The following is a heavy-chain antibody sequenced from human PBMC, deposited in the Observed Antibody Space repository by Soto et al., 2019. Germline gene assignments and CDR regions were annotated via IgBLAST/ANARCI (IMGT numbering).Heavy chain of an antibody. D-gene: IGHD3-10*01. V-gene: IGHV4-59*01. CDR1: AGSISSYY. Sequence: QVQLQESGPGLVKASETLSLTCTVSAGSISSYYWGWIRQSPGKGLEWIGYIYNSGSTNYNPPLKSRLTMSVDTSKTQFSLKLSSVTAADTAVYYCARIIRTLAWDGVDVWGQGTRVTV. CDR2: IYNSGST. J-gene: IGHJ6*02. CDR3: ARIIRTLAWDGVDV.